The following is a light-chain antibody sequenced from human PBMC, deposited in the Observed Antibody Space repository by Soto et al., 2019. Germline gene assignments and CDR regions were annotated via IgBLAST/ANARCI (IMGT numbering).Light chain of an antibody. CDR1: SSDVGGYNY. CDR2: EVS. J-gene: IGLJ1*01. CDR3: SSYTSSSTYV. V-gene: IGLV2-14*01. Sequence: QSALTQPASVSGSPGQSITISCTGTSSDVGGYNYVSWYQQHPGKAPKLMIYEVSNRPLGVSNRFSGSKSGNTASLTISGLQAEDEADYYCSSYTSSSTYVLGTGTKVTVL.